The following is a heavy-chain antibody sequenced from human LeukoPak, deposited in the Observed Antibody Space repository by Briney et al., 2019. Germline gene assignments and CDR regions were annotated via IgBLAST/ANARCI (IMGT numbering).Heavy chain of an antibody. CDR1: GFTFSNCA. CDR2: ISGSGGST. Sequence: TGGSLRLSCAASGFTFSNCAMSWVRQAPGKGLEWVSTISGSGGSTYYADSVKGRFTISRDNAKNSLYLQMNSLRAEDTAVYYCARDRTRSTSYYGMDVWGQGTTVTVSS. V-gene: IGHV3-23*01. J-gene: IGHJ6*02. CDR3: ARDRTRSTSYYGMDV. D-gene: IGHD3-10*01.